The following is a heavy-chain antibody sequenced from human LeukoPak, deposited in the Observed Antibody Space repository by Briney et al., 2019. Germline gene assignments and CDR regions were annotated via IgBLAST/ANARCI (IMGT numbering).Heavy chain of an antibody. D-gene: IGHD4-17*01. Sequence: GGSLRLSCAASGFTFTSYWMHWVRHAPGKGLVWVSLINTDGSRTSYPDSVKGRFTISRDNAKNTLYLQMNSLRAEDTAVYYCARDGLTTVTYDYWGQGTLVTVSS. CDR1: GFTFTSYW. J-gene: IGHJ4*02. CDR2: INTDGSRT. CDR3: ARDGLTTVTYDY. V-gene: IGHV3-74*01.